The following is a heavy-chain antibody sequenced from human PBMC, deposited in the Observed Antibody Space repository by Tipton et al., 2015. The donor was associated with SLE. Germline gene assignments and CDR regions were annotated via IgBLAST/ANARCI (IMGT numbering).Heavy chain of an antibody. CDR1: GFTVSSNY. Sequence: VQLVQSGGGLVQPGGSLRLSCAASGFTVSSNYMSWVRQAPGKGLEWVSVIYSGGSTYYADPVKGRFTISRHNSKNTLYLQMNSLRAEDTAVYYCARDSLYTAGLYGYYYYGMDVWGQGTTVTVSS. D-gene: IGHD2-2*02. CDR2: IYSGGST. J-gene: IGHJ6*02. CDR3: ARDSLYTAGLYGYYYYGMDV. V-gene: IGHV3-53*04.